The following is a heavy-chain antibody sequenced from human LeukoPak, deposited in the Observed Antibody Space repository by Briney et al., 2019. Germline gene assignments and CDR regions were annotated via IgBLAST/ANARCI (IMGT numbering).Heavy chain of an antibody. Sequence: GASVKVSCKAAVYTFTSYGISWVRQAPGQGLEWMGWISAYNGNTNYAQKLQGRVTMTTDTSTSTAYMELRSLRSDDTAVYYCARDQIDEEAFDIWGQGTMVTVSS. CDR2: ISAYNGNT. J-gene: IGHJ3*02. CDR3: ARDQIDEEAFDI. D-gene: IGHD2-21*01. V-gene: IGHV1-18*01. CDR1: VYTFTSYG.